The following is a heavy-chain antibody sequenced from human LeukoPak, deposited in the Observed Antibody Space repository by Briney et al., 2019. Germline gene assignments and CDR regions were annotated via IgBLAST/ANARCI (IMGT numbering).Heavy chain of an antibody. CDR2: ISGSGGST. Sequence: GGSLRLSCAASGFAFSSYAMSWVRQAPGKGLEWVSVISGSGGSTYYADSVKGRFTISRDNFKNTLYLQMNSLRDEDTAVYYCVRWNDAIDTFDIWGQGTMVTVSS. CDR3: VRWNDAIDTFDI. J-gene: IGHJ3*02. CDR1: GFAFSSYA. D-gene: IGHD1-1*01. V-gene: IGHV3-23*01.